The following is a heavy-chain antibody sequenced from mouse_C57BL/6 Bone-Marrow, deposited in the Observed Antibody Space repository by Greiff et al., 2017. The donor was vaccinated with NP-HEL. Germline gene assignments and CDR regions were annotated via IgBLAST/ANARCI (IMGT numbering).Heavy chain of an antibody. V-gene: IGHV1-62-3*01. J-gene: IGHJ4*01. Sequence: VQLQQPGADLVKPGASVKLSCKASGYTFTSYWMHWVKQRPGRGLEWIGRIDPNSGGTKFNEKFKTKATLTVDKPSSTAYMELNSLTSEDSAVYYCAAQAVLYYYAMDYWGQGTSVTVSS. CDR2: IDPNSGGT. CDR1: GYTFTSYW. D-gene: IGHD3-2*02. CDR3: AAQAVLYYYAMDY.